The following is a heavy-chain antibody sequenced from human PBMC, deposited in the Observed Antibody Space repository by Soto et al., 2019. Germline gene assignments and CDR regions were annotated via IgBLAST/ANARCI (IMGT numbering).Heavy chain of an antibody. V-gene: IGHV3-30*03. CDR3: ARDYYDTSAYYDRYYYFGMDV. D-gene: IGHD3-22*01. CDR1: GFTFNNFA. CDR2: ISYDGRIT. Sequence: GGSLRLSCAASGFTFNNFAMHWVRQAPGKGLEWVAVISYDGRITYYGDSGRGRFTISRDNSKNTLSLQMNSLRVEDTAVYFCARDYYDTSAYYDRYYYFGMDVWGQGTTVTVSS. J-gene: IGHJ6*02.